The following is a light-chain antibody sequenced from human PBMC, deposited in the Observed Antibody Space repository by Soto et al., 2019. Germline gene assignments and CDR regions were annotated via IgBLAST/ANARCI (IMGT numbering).Light chain of an antibody. Sequence: DIVMTQSPDSLAVSLGERATISCKSSQSVLHSSNNKNYLAWYQQKAGQAPRLLIYGASTRATGIPARFSGSGSGTEFTLTINSLQSEDFAVYFCQQYNNWPTFGQGTKVDIK. CDR2: GAS. CDR1: QSVLHSSNNKNY. J-gene: IGKJ1*01. V-gene: IGKV4-1*01. CDR3: QQYNNWPT.